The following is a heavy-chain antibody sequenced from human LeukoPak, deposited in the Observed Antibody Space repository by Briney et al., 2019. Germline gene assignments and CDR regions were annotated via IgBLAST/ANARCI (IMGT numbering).Heavy chain of an antibody. Sequence: PGGSLRLSCAASGFTFSSYAMSWVRQAPGKGLEWVSAISGSGGSTYYADSVKGRFTISRDNSKNTLYLQMNSLRAEDTAVYYCAKESEGTYFDWLLYSKPFDYWGQGTLVTVSS. V-gene: IGHV3-23*01. D-gene: IGHD3-9*01. CDR1: GFTFSSYA. CDR3: AKESEGTYFDWLLYSKPFDY. J-gene: IGHJ4*02. CDR2: ISGSGGST.